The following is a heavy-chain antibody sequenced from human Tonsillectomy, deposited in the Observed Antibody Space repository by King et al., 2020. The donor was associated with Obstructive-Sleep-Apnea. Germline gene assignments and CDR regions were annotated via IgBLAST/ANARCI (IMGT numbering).Heavy chain of an antibody. CDR2: ISYDGSNK. V-gene: IGHV3-30-3*01. CDR1: VFTFSNYA. Sequence: VQLVESGGGVVQPGRSLRLSCAASVFTFSNYAMHWVRQAPGKGLEWVAIISYDGSNKYNADSVKGRFTISRDDSKNTLYRQMNSLRAEDTAVYYCARDHGYSYGYIDYYFDYWGQGTLVTVSS. CDR3: ARDHGYSYGYIDYYFDY. J-gene: IGHJ4*02. D-gene: IGHD5-18*01.